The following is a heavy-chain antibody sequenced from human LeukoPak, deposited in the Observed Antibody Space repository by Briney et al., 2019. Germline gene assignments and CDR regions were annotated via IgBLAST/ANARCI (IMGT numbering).Heavy chain of an antibody. Sequence: ASVKVSCKASGYTFTRYYMYWVRQPPGQGLEWMGWINPNSGGTNYAQKFQGRVTMTRDTSISTAYMELSRLRSDDTAVYYCARVTVRGVIISLDYWGQGTLVTVSS. J-gene: IGHJ4*02. CDR1: GYTFTRYY. D-gene: IGHD3-10*01. CDR3: ARVTVRGVIISLDY. V-gene: IGHV1-2*02. CDR2: INPNSGGT.